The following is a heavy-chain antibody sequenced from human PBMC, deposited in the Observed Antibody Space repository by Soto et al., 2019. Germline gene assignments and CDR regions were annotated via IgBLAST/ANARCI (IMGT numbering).Heavy chain of an antibody. Sequence: GGSLRLSYAASGFTFDDYAMHWVRQAPGKGLEWVSGISWNSGSIGYADSVKGRFTISRDNAKNSLYLQMNSLRAEDTALYYCAKAHYDSSGYYFDYWGQGTLVTVSS. V-gene: IGHV3-9*01. D-gene: IGHD3-22*01. CDR3: AKAHYDSSGYYFDY. J-gene: IGHJ4*02. CDR2: ISWNSGSI. CDR1: GFTFDDYA.